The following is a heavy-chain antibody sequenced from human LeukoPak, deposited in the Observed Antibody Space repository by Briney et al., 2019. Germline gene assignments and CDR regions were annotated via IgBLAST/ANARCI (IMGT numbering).Heavy chain of an antibody. V-gene: IGHV4-30-4*08. J-gene: IGHJ5*02. D-gene: IGHD5-24*01. CDR2: IYYSGST. CDR1: GGSISSSSYY. Sequence: KSSETLSLTCTVSGGSISSSSYYWGWIRQPPGKGLEWIGYIYYSGSTYYNPSLKSRVNISVDTSKNQFSLKLSSVTAADTAVYYCARVVAMATISSWGQGTLVTVSS. CDR3: ARVVAMATISS.